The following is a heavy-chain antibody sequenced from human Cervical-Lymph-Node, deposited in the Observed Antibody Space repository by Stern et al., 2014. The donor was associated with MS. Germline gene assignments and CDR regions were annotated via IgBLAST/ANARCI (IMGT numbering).Heavy chain of an antibody. D-gene: IGHD3-22*01. V-gene: IGHV1-46*01. Sequence: QVQLVQSGAEVKKPGASVKVSCKASRYAFASYFLHWVRQAPGQGLEWMGVINPSGGTTNYTQRFQGRLTMTRDTSTSTVYMELSSLSSEDTAVYYCAREGGDNSDYYLGFDYWGQGTLVTVSS. CDR1: RYAFASYF. CDR3: AREGGDNSDYYLGFDY. J-gene: IGHJ4*02. CDR2: INPSGGTT.